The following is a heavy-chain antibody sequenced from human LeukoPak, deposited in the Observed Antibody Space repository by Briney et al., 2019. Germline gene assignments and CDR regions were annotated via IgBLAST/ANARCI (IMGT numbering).Heavy chain of an antibody. CDR1: GGSISSSNW. CDR2: IYHSGST. CDR3: AKTGSWGSSNYYFDY. V-gene: IGHV4-4*02. J-gene: IGHJ4*02. D-gene: IGHD2-15*01. Sequence: SGTLSLTCAVYGGSISSSNWWSWVRQPPWQGLEWIGEIYHSGSTNYNPSIKSRVTISVDKSKKQFSLKLSSVTGADTAVYYCAKTGSWGSSNYYFDYWGQGTLVTVSS.